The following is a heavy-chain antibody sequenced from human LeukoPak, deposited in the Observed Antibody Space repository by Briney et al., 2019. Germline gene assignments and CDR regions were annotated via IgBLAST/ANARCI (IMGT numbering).Heavy chain of an antibody. CDR3: ARFAAGGSYYYYMDV. CDR1: GSTFSSYT. V-gene: IGHV3-48*01. CDR2: IGTSSTTI. J-gene: IGHJ6*03. D-gene: IGHD6-25*01. Sequence: GGSLRLSCAASGSTFSSYTMNWVRQPPGKGLEWVSNIGTSSTTIYYADSVKGRFTISRDNAKNSLYLQMNSLRADDTAVYYCARFAAGGSYYYYMDVWGKGTTVTVSS.